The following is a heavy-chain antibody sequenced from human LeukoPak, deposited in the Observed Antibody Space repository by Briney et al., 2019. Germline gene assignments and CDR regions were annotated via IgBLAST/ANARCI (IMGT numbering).Heavy chain of an antibody. Sequence: PSQTLSLTCTVSGGSISSGGYYWSWIRQHPGKGLEWIGYIYYSGSTYYNPSLKSRATISVDTSKNQFSLKLSSVTAADTAVYYCARVVPSYDFWSGYYYRWFDPWGQGTLVTVSS. V-gene: IGHV4-31*03. CDR2: IYYSGST. CDR1: GGSISSGGYY. D-gene: IGHD3-3*01. J-gene: IGHJ5*02. CDR3: ARVVPSYDFWSGYYYRWFDP.